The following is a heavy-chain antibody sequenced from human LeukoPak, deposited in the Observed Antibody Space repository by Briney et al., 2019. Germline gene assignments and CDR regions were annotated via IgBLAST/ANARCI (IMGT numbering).Heavy chain of an antibody. CDR1: GYIFTSYG. V-gene: IGHV1-18*01. CDR3: ARAYGGDSELDY. J-gene: IGHJ4*02. D-gene: IGHD4-23*01. Sequence: ASVTVSCKASGYIFTSYGISWVRQARGQGLEGMGWISTYNANTNYGQKLQGRVTMTTDTSTGTVYMELRSLRSDDTAVYYCARAYGGDSELDYWGQGTLVTVSS. CDR2: ISTYNANT.